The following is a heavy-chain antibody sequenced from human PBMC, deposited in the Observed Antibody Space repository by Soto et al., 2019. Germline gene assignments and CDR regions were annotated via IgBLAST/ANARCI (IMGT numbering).Heavy chain of an antibody. V-gene: IGHV3-64*02. Sequence: EVHLVESGEGLVQPGGSLRLSCAASGFTFSNYPMHWVRQAPGKGLEYVSAVSADGGTTFYADSVRGRFTMSRDNLKNTLYLEMRRLRVEDMAVYYCARGLIPYGLGVWGQGTTVTVS. J-gene: IGHJ6*02. CDR1: GFTFSNYP. CDR3: ARGLIPYGLGV. D-gene: IGHD3-16*01. CDR2: VSADGGTT.